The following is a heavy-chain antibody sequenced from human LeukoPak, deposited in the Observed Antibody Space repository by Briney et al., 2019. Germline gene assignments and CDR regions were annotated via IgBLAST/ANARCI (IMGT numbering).Heavy chain of an antibody. CDR1: GVSISSYY. CDR3: AREDSSGCTDY. D-gene: IGHD6-19*01. J-gene: IGHJ4*02. Sequence: PSETLSLTCTASGVSISSYYWSWIRQPAGKGLEWIGRIYTGGSTNYNPSLKSRVTMSVDTSKNQCSLRLSSVTAADTAVYYCAREDSSGCTDYWGQGTLVTVSS. V-gene: IGHV4-4*07. CDR2: IYTGGST.